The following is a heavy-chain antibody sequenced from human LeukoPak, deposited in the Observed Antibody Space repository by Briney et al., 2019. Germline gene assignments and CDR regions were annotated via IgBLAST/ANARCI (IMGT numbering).Heavy chain of an antibody. Sequence: GSLRLSCAASGFTFSTYWMSWVRQAPGKGLEWVADIKPDGSDKYYVGSVKGRFTISRDNAKNSLYLQLDSLRVEDTAVYYCAREWAHYDYWGQGTLVTVSS. CDR2: IKPDGSDK. J-gene: IGHJ4*02. D-gene: IGHD1-26*01. V-gene: IGHV3-7*01. CDR1: GFTFSTYW. CDR3: AREWAHYDY.